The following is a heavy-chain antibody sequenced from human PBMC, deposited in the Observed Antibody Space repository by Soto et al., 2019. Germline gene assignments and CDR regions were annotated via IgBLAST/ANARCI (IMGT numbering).Heavy chain of an antibody. J-gene: IGHJ6*02. CDR3: AREITVTTGHYYYGMDV. Sequence: PGGSLRLSCAASGFTFSSDWMSWVRQAPGKGLEWVANIKEDGSGKYYVDSVKGRFTISRDNAKSSLYLQMNSLRVEDTAVYYCAREITVTTGHYYYGMDVWGQGTTVTVSS. D-gene: IGHD4-4*01. CDR1: GFTFSSDW. CDR2: IKEDGSGK. V-gene: IGHV3-7*05.